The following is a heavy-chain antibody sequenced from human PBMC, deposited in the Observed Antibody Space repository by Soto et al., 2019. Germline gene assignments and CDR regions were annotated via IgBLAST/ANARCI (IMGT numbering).Heavy chain of an antibody. J-gene: IGHJ5*01. CDR3: STRAYDTNGYYRFDP. Sequence: SETLSLTCAVYGGSFCGHSWTWIRQSPGKGLEWIGDINHSGRVNYSPSLKSRVTISLDTSKNQFSLTLSAVTAADTAMYYCSTRAYDTNGYYRFDPWGQGTLVTDSS. CDR1: GGSFCGHS. V-gene: IGHV4-34*01. CDR2: INHSGRV. D-gene: IGHD3-22*01.